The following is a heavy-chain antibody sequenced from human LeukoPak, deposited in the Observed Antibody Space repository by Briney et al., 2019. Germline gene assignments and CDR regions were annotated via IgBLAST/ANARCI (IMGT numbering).Heavy chain of an antibody. Sequence: PGRSLRLSCAASGFTFSNYAMHWVIQAPGKGLEWVAVISYDGRNKYYADSVKGRFTISRDNSKNTLYLQMNSLRVQDTAVYYCARDDFGFDPWGQGTLVTVSS. CDR2: ISYDGRNK. J-gene: IGHJ5*02. CDR3: ARDDFGFDP. CDR1: GFTFSNYA. V-gene: IGHV3-30*04. D-gene: IGHD4/OR15-4a*01.